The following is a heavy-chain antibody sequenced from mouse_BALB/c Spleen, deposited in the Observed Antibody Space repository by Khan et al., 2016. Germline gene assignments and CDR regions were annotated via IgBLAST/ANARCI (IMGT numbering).Heavy chain of an antibody. CDR2: IWPGGST. CDR3: ARDGQDYSAWFVS. D-gene: IGHD2-4*01. CDR1: GFSLTNSG. J-gene: IGHJ3*01. V-gene: IGHV2-9*02. Sequence: VELVESGPGLVAPSQSLSITCTVTGFSLTNSGVHWIRQPPGKGLEWLGVIWPGGSTDYNSALMSRLSITKDNSQNQVFLKMMSLQTDDTATYXSARDGQDYSAWFVSWGKGTLVIVSA.